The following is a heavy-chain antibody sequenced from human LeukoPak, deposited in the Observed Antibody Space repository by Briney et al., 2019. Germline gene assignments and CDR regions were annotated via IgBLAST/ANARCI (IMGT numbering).Heavy chain of an antibody. CDR2: IYLNTGAT. CDR1: GYTFTGYC. V-gene: IGHV1-2*02. Sequence: ASLKVSCKASGYTFTGYCMHWVRQAPGQGLEWMGWIYLNTGATKYAQKFQGRVTMTRDTSISTAYMELSGLRSDDTAVYYCGTLLSNGPFDYWGQGSLVTVSS. CDR3: GTLLSNGPFDY. J-gene: IGHJ4*02.